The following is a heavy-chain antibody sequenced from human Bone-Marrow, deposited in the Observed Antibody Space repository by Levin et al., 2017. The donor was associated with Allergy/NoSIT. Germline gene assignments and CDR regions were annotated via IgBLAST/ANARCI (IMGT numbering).Heavy chain of an antibody. D-gene: IGHD5-18*01. J-gene: IGHJ4*02. CDR3: ARHYGYGFDY. CDR1: GFSFSDYY. V-gene: IGHV3-11*01. CDR2: IYSGGFTT. Sequence: PGGSLRLSCAASGFSFSDYYMSWIRQPPGKGLEWISYIYSGGFTTYYADSVKGRFTISRDNAKKSLYLQMHSLRAEDTAVYYCARHYGYGFDYWGQGILVTVSS.